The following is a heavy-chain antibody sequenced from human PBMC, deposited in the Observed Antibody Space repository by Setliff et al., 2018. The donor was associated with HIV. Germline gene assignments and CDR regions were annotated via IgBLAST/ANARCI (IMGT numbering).Heavy chain of an antibody. CDR1: GGSMNDYY. CDR3: ARFPLLHKNAFDI. CDR2: ISSSGIS. D-gene: IGHD2-15*01. J-gene: IGHJ3*02. Sequence: PSETLSLTCTVSGGSMNDYYWSWVRQPAGKTLEWLGRISSSGISTYNFSLRSRVTISVDTSRNQFSLNLSSVTAADTAVYYCARFPLLHKNAFDIWGQGTMVTVSS. V-gene: IGHV4-4*07.